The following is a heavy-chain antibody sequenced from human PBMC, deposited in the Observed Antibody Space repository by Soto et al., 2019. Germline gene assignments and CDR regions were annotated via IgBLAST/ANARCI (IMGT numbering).Heavy chain of an antibody. Sequence: SVKVSCKASGFTFTSSAVQWVRQARGQRLEWIGWIVVGSGNTNYAQKFQERVTITRDMSTSTAYMELSSLRSEDTAVYYCAPLFYDSSGYYVPGPHFDYWGQGTLVTVSS. CDR3: APLFYDSSGYYVPGPHFDY. CDR1: GFTFTSSA. CDR2: IVVGSGNT. V-gene: IGHV1-58*01. D-gene: IGHD3-22*01. J-gene: IGHJ4*02.